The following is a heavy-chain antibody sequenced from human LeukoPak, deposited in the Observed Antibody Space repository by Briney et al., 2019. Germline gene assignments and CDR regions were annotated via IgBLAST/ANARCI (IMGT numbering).Heavy chain of an antibody. CDR1: GCTFSTLP. Sequence: GGSLRLSCSASGCTFSTLPMHWVRQAPGKGLEYVSGSSSNGGSTYYADSAKGRFIISRDNSKNTLYLQMSSLRPEDTAVYYCVNQISGWVYWGQGTLVTVSS. V-gene: IGHV3-64D*06. CDR3: VNQISGWVY. J-gene: IGHJ4*02. D-gene: IGHD6-19*01. CDR2: SSSNGGST.